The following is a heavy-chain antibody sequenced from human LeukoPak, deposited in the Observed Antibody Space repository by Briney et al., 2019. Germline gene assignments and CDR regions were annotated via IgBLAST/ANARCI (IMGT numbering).Heavy chain of an antibody. CDR3: AKDRGGATPRFDF. CDR1: GVTFSNAW. D-gene: IGHD1-26*01. CDR2: ITVGGGST. J-gene: IGHJ4*02. V-gene: IGHV3-23*01. Sequence: GGCLRLSCAAPGVTFSNAWMSWVREAPGGGLEWVSTITVGGGSTYYADSVQGRFTISRDNSKNTPYLQMNTLRAADTAVYYCAKDRGGATPRFDFWGRGTLVTVSS.